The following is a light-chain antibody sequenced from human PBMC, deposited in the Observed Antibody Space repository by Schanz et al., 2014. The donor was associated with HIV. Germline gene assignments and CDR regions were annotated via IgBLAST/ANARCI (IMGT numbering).Light chain of an antibody. J-gene: IGLJ1*01. V-gene: IGLV2-14*03. CDR2: DVN. CDR3: SSYTTSSTRV. CDR1: SSDVGVYNY. Sequence: QSALTQPASVSGSPGQSITISCTGTSSDVGVYNYVSWYQHPPGKAPKLMIYDVNNRPSGASNRFSGSKSGNTASLTISGLQAEDEADYYCSSYTTSSTRVFGTGTKLTVL.